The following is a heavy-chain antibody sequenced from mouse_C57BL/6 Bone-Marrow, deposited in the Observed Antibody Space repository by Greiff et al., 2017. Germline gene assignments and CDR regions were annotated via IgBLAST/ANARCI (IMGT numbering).Heavy chain of an antibody. Sequence: VQLKQSGAELVRPGASVKLSCTASGFNIKDDYMHWVKQRPEQGLEWIGWIDPENGDTEYASKFQGKATITADTSSNTAYLQPSSLTSEDTAVYYCTTGYDGPWFAYWGQGTLVTVSA. CDR2: IDPENGDT. CDR3: TTGYDGPWFAY. V-gene: IGHV14-4*01. D-gene: IGHD2-12*01. J-gene: IGHJ3*01. CDR1: GFNIKDDY.